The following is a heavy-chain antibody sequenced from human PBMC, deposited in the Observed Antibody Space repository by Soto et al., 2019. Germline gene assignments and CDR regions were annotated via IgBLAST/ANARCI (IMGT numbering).Heavy chain of an antibody. D-gene: IGHD5-18*01. V-gene: IGHV1-69*13. CDR1: GGTFSSYA. CDR3: ARRDTAMVTAWFDP. J-gene: IGHJ5*02. CDR2: LIPIFGTA. Sequence: SVKVSCNASGGTFSSYAISWVRPAPGQGLEWMGGLIPIFGTANYAQKFQGRVTITADESTSTAYMELSSLRSEDTAVYYCARRDTAMVTAWFDPWGQGTLVTVSS.